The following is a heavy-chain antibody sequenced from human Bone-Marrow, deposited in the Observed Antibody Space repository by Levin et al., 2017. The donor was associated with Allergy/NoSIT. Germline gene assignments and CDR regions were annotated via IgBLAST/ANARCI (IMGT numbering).Heavy chain of an antibody. CDR3: TADHPRNGRPAHEHLVPSDSAVPAHARVTIRKDGSHTTFNLQLTRLEAGDTAVYYCTADTPRSDRQAHDY. V-gene: IGHV3-15*07. CDR1: GLTFYSGVW. Sequence: GGSLRLSCTASGLTFYSGVWFNWVRQAPGMGLEWVGRIMGRADGGATDYAAPVRGRFTISRDDSKKTLYLQMNSLEAGDTAVDDCTADHPRNGRPAHEHLVPSDSAVPAHARVTIRKDGSHTTFNLQLTRLEAGDTAVYYCTADTPRSDRQAHDYWGQGTLVTVSS. D-gene: IGHD5-24*01. J-gene: IGHJ4*02. CDR2: IMGRADGGAT.